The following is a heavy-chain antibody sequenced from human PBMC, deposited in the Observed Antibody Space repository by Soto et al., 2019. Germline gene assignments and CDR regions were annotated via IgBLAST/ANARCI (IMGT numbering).Heavy chain of an antibody. D-gene: IGHD3-10*01. J-gene: IGHJ6*02. CDR3: ARHDMVRGVSATTYYYYGMDV. CDR2: ISGYNGDT. Sequence: GASVKVSCKASGYSFNTYGVTWVRQAPGQGLEWLGWISGYNGDTRYAQTLQARVTTTTDESTSTAYMELRSLRSEDTAVYYCARHDMVRGVSATTYYYYGMDVWGQGTTVTVSS. CDR1: GYSFNTYG. V-gene: IGHV1-18*01.